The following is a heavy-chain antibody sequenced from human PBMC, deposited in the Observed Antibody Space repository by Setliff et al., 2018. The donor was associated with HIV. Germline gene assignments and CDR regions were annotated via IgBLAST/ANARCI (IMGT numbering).Heavy chain of an antibody. CDR3: ARGPPNYIVVVPAARPWYYYYGVDV. J-gene: IGHJ6*02. CDR2: IIPIFGTA. CDR1: GGTFSSYA. V-gene: IGHV1-69*13. Sequence: SVKVSCKASGGTFSSYAISWVRQAPGQGLEWMGGIIPIFGTANYAQKFQGRVTITADESTSTAYMELSSLRSEDTAVYYCARGPPNYIVVVPAARPWYYYYGVDVWGQGTTVTVSS. D-gene: IGHD2-2*01.